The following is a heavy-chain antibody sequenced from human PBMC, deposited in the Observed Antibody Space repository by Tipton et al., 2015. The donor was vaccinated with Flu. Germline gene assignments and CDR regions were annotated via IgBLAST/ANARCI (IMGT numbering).Heavy chain of an antibody. CDR2: IYPGDSDT. V-gene: IGHV5-51*01. Sequence: VQLVQSGAEVKKPGESLKISCKGSGYTFSSYWIAWVRQMPGKGLEWMGIIYPGDSDTRYSPSFRGQVTFSADKSISTAYLQWNSLKASDTAIYYCARHGPPVGMDVWGQGTTVTVSS. J-gene: IGHJ6*02. D-gene: IGHD3/OR15-3a*01. CDR1: GYTFSSYW. CDR3: ARHGPPVGMDV.